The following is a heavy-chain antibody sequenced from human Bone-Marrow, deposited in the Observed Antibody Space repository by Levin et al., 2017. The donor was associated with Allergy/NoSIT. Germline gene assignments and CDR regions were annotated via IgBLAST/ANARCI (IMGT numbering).Heavy chain of an antibody. D-gene: IGHD3-9*01. CDR2: IKHDGSQK. Sequence: AGGSLRLSCAASGFTFSNYWMTWVRQAPGGGLEWVANIKHDGSQKYYVDSVKGRFTISRDTAKNSLYLQMNSLRAEDTAVYYCVRDRDNNDWFRERYDYWGQGTLVTVSS. V-gene: IGHV3-7*01. CDR1: GFTFSNYW. J-gene: IGHJ4*02. CDR3: VRDRDNNDWFRERYDY.